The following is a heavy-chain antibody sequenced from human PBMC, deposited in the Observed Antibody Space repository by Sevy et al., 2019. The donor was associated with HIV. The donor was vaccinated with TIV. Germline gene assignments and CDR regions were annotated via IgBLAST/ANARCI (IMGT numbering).Heavy chain of an antibody. J-gene: IGHJ5*02. Sequence: GGSLRRSCKTSGFTFSTYAMHWVRQAPGKGLEWVASISRTPATTYYADSVRDRFTISRDNAKNSRYLEMNSLRDEETAVYYCARGAYYYDSREANWFDPWGQGTLVTVSS. CDR1: GFTFSTYA. CDR3: ARGAYYYDSREANWFDP. D-gene: IGHD3-22*01. CDR2: ISRTPATT. V-gene: IGHV3-48*02.